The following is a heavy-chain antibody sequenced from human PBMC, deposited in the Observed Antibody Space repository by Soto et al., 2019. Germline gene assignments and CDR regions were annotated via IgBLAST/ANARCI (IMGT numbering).Heavy chain of an antibody. Sequence: SETKSLTCTVSGGYISSYYWSWIRQQPGKGLEWIGYIYYSGSTNYNPSLKSRVTISVDTSKNQFSLKLSSVTAADTAVYYCARQEPFCGGDCCFDYWGQGTLVTVSS. V-gene: IGHV4-59*08. CDR2: IYYSGST. CDR3: ARQEPFCGGDCCFDY. CDR1: GGYISSYY. D-gene: IGHD2-21*02. J-gene: IGHJ4*02.